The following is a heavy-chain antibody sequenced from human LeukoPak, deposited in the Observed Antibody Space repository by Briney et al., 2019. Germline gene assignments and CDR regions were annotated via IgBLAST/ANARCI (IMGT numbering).Heavy chain of an antibody. J-gene: IGHJ4*02. Sequence: PGGSLRLSCAASGFTFSSYEMNWVRQAPGKGLEWVSSISSSSSYIYYADSVKGRFTISRDNAKNSLYLQMNSLRAEDTAVYYCARSPVSPVAGDYWGQGTLVTVSS. V-gene: IGHV3-21*01. CDR3: ARSPVSPVAGDY. CDR2: ISSSSSYI. D-gene: IGHD6-19*01. CDR1: GFTFSSYE.